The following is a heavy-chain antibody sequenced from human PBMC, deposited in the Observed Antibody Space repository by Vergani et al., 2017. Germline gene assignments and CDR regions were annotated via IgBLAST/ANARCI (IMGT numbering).Heavy chain of an antibody. V-gene: IGHV4-61*02. J-gene: IGHJ5*02. D-gene: IGHD3-10*01. Sequence: QVQLQESGPGLVKPSQTLSLTCTVSGGSICSGSYYWSWIRQPAGKGLEWIGRIYTSGSTNYNPSLKSRVTISVDTSKNQFSLKLSSVTAADTAVYYCARGGMVRGVIQNWFDPWGQGTLVTVSS. CDR1: GGSICSGSYY. CDR2: IYTSGST. CDR3: ARGGMVRGVIQNWFDP.